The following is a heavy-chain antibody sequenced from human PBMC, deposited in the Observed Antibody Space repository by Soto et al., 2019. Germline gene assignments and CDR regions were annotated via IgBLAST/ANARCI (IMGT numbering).Heavy chain of an antibody. V-gene: IGHV4-59*01. Sequence: SETLSLTCTVSGGSISSYYWSWIRQPPGKGLEWIGYIYYSGSTNYNPSLKSRVTISVDTSKNQFSLELSSVTAADTAVYYCAREHYDFWSGYYDYWGQGTLVTVSS. CDR3: AREHYDFWSGYYDY. CDR1: GGSISSYY. CDR2: IYYSGST. D-gene: IGHD3-3*01. J-gene: IGHJ4*02.